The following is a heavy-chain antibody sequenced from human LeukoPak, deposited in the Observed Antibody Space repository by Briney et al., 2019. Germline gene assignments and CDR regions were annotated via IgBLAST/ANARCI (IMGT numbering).Heavy chain of an antibody. CDR2: ISLYNGNT. CDR1: GYTFTHYA. V-gene: IGHV1-18*01. Sequence: ASVKVSCKASGYTFTHYAFSWVRQVPGQGLEWMGWISLYNGNTNYEQSLQGRVTMTTDTSTTTAYMELKNLRSDDTAIYYCARLAYGANYIDYWGQGTLVTVSS. J-gene: IGHJ4*02. CDR3: ARLAYGANYIDY. D-gene: IGHD4-17*01.